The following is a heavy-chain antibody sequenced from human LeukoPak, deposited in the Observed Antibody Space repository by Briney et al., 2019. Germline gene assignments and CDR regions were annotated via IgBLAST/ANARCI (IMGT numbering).Heavy chain of an antibody. D-gene: IGHD2-21*02. CDR1: GYSISSGYY. V-gene: IGHV4-38-2*02. Sequence: SETLSLTCTVSGYSISSGYYWGWIRQPPGKGLEWIGSIYHSGSTYYNPSLKSRVTISVDTSKNQFSLKLSPVTAADTAVYYCARDLWVVTEKGSYWGQGTLVTVSS. CDR3: ARDLWVVTEKGSY. J-gene: IGHJ4*02. CDR2: IYHSGST.